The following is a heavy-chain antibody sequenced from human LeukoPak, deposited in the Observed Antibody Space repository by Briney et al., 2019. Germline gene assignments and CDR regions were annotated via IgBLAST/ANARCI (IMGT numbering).Heavy chain of an antibody. CDR3: ARGVFI. CDR2: ICHSGST. Sequence: SETLSLTCAVSGYSISSGYYWGWIRPPPGKGLEWIGSICHSGSTYYNPSLKSRVTISVDTSKNQFSLKLSSVTAADTAVYYCARGVFIWGQGTMVTVSS. D-gene: IGHD2-21*01. CDR1: GYSISSGYY. J-gene: IGHJ3*02. V-gene: IGHV4-38-2*01.